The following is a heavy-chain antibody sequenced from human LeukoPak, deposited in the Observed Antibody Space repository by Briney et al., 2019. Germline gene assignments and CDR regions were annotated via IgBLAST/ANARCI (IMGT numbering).Heavy chain of an antibody. V-gene: IGHV3-21*01. CDR3: AREVAGSHRN. CDR2: ISSSSSYI. Sequence: GGSLRLSCAASGFTFSSYSMNWVRQAPGEGLEWVSSISSSSSYIYYADSVKGPFTISRENAKNSLYLQMNSLRAEDTAVYYCAREVAGSHRNWGQGTLVTVSS. J-gene: IGHJ4*02. D-gene: IGHD6-19*01. CDR1: GFTFSSYS.